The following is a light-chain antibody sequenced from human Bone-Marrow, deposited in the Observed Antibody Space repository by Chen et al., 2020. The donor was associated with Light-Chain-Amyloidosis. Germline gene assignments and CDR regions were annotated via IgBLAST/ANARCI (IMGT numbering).Light chain of an antibody. Sequence: QSVLTQPPSASGTPGHRVTIPCSGGISNIGSNSVNGHQQLPGTAPRLLIYNNDRRPSGVPDRFSGSKSGTSASLAISGLQSEDEADYYCVAWDDSLNGPMFGGGTKLTVL. CDR2: NND. J-gene: IGLJ3*02. CDR1: ISNIGSNS. CDR3: VAWDDSLNGPM. V-gene: IGLV1-44*01.